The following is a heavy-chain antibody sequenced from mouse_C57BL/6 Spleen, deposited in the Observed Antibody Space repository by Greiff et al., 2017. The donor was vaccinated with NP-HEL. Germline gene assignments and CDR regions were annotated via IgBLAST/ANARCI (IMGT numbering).Heavy chain of an antibody. CDR2: IYPGDGDT. D-gene: IGHD1-1*01. CDR1: GYAFSSSW. V-gene: IGHV1-82*01. Sequence: VQLQQSGPELVKPGASVKISCKASGYAFSSSWMNWVKQRPGKGLEWIGRIYPGDGDTNYNGKFKGKATLTADKSSSTAYMQLSSLTSEDSAVYFCARFGLYYGSSYWYFDVWGTGTTVTVSS. J-gene: IGHJ1*03. CDR3: ARFGLYYGSSYWYFDV.